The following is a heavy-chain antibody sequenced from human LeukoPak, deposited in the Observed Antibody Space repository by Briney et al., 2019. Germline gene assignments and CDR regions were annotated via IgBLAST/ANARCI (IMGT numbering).Heavy chain of an antibody. J-gene: IGHJ4*02. CDR1: GFTFSSFA. Sequence: GGSLRLSCSASGFTFSSFAMSWVRQAPGKGLEWVSGISGDGGSTYYADSVKGRFSISRDKSKSTLYLQMNSLRAEDTAVYYCAKALRYSSGPNDHWGQGTLVTVSS. D-gene: IGHD6-19*01. CDR2: ISGDGGST. CDR3: AKALRYSSGPNDH. V-gene: IGHV3-23*01.